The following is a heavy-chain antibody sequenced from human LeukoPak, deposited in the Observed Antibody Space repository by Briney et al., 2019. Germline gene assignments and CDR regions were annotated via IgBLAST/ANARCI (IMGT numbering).Heavy chain of an antibody. Sequence: PSETLSLTCAVYGGSFSGYYWSWIRQPPGNGLEWIGEINHSGSTNYNPSLKSRVTISVDTSKNQFSLKLSSVTAADAAVYYCARCRRQQLPPYYYYYMDVWGKGTTVTVSS. V-gene: IGHV4-34*01. D-gene: IGHD6-13*01. J-gene: IGHJ6*03. CDR3: ARCRRQQLPPYYYYYMDV. CDR1: GGSFSGYY. CDR2: INHSGST.